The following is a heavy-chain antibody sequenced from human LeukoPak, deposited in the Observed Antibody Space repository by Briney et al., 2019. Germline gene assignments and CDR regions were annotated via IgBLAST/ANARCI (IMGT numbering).Heavy chain of an antibody. CDR1: GFSFSTYG. Sequence: GGSLRLSCVASGFSFSTYGIHWVRQAPGKGLEWVAVISSDASNQYYTDSVKGRFAISRDNSRNTLYLQMNSLRYEDTAVYYCAKDGCSGGSCQADYRGQGTLVTVSS. CDR3: AKDGCSGGSCQADY. V-gene: IGHV3-30*18. CDR2: ISSDASNQ. D-gene: IGHD2-15*01. J-gene: IGHJ4*02.